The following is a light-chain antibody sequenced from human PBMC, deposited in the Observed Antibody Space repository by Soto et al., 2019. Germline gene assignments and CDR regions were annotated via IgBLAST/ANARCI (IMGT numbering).Light chain of an antibody. Sequence: IQMTQSPSTLSGSVVDRVTITCRASQTISSWLAWYQQKPGKAPKLLIYKASTLKSGVPSRFSGSGSGTEITLTISSLQPDDFANYYCQHYNSYSEAFGQGTKVDIK. CDR1: QTISSW. J-gene: IGKJ1*01. CDR2: KAS. V-gene: IGKV1-5*03. CDR3: QHYNSYSEA.